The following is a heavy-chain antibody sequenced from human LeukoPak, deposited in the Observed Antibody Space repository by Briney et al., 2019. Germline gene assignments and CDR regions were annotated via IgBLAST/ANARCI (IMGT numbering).Heavy chain of an antibody. D-gene: IGHD3-3*01. J-gene: IGHJ4*02. CDR2: IYTSGST. Sequence: SETLSLTCTVSGGSISSGSYYWSWIRQPAGKGLEWIGRIYTSGSTNYNPSLESRVTISVDTSKNQFSLKLSSVTAADTAVYYCARGNYDFWSGYSNDYWGQGTLVTVSS. V-gene: IGHV4-61*02. CDR3: ARGNYDFWSGYSNDY. CDR1: GGSISSGSYY.